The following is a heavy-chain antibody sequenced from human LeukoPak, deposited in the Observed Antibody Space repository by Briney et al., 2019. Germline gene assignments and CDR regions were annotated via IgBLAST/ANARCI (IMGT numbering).Heavy chain of an antibody. D-gene: IGHD5-24*01. CDR1: GYTFTSYY. CDR2: INPSGGST. J-gene: IGHJ4*02. V-gene: IGHV1-46*01. CDR3: ARDRSVEMATIVDY. Sequence: ASVTVSCKASGYTFTSYYMHWVRQAPGQGPEWMGIINPSGGSTSYAQKFQGRVTMTRDMSTSTVYMELSSLRSEDTAVYYCARDRSVEMATIVDYWGQGTLVTVSS.